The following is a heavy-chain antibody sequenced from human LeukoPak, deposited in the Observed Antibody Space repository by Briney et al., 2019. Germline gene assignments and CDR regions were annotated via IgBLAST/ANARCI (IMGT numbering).Heavy chain of an antibody. CDR3: ARDPSGKFRALGSNWFDP. V-gene: IGHV3-30*04. J-gene: IGHJ5*02. Sequence: GGSLRLSCAASGFIFSSYAMHWVRQAPGKGLEWVAVISYDGSNKYYADSVKGRFTISRDNSKHTLYLQMNSLRAEDIAVYFCARDPSGKFRALGSNWFDPWGQGTLVTLSS. CDR1: GFIFSSYA. CDR2: ISYDGSNK. D-gene: IGHD2-15*01.